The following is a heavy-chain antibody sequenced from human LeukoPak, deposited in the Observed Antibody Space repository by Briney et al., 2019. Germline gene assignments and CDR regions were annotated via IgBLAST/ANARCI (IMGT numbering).Heavy chain of an antibody. J-gene: IGHJ5*02. CDR3: ARDLAARPGWFDP. D-gene: IGHD6-6*01. Sequence: SVKVSCKASGYTFTSYGISWVRQAPGQGLEWMGGIIPIFGTANYAQKFQGRVTITADESTSTAYMELSSLRSEDTAVYYCARDLAARPGWFDPWGQGTLVTVSS. V-gene: IGHV1-69*13. CDR2: IIPIFGTA. CDR1: GYTFTSYG.